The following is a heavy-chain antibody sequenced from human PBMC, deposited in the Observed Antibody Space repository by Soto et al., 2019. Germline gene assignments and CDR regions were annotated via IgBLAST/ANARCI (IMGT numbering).Heavy chain of an antibody. D-gene: IGHD1-7*01. J-gene: IGHJ4*02. CDR3: ARSRELFH. CDR1: GLTFSNDA. Sequence: GGSLRLSCAASGLTFSNDAMNWVRQAPGKGLEWVSGITQNGGSTYYADSVKGRFTISRDNSKNTLHLQLDSLGAEDTAVYYCARSRELFHWGQGTLVTVSS. V-gene: IGHV3-23*01. CDR2: ITQNGGST.